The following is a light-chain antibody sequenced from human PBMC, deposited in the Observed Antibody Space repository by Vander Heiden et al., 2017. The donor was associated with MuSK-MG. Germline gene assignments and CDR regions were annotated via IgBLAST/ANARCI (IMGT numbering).Light chain of an antibody. CDR2: AAS. CDR3: QQYYSSPWT. Sequence: VIWLTQSPSLLSASTGDRVTISCRMSQSISSYLAWYQQKLGKAPELLIYAASTLQSGVPSRFSGSGSGTDFTLTISCLQSEDFATYYCQQYYSSPWTFGQGTKVEIK. J-gene: IGKJ1*01. CDR1: QSISSY. V-gene: IGKV1D-8*03.